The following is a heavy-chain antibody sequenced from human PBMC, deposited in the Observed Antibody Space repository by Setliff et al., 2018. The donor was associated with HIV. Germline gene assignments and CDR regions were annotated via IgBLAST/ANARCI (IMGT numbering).Heavy chain of an antibody. CDR1: GGSFSDYY. Sequence: SETLSLTCAVYGGSFSDYYWSWIRQPPGKGLEWIGEINRGGSTNYNPSLKSRVTISLDTSKRQFSLKLSSVTAADTAVYYCARESPDGLDYWGQGTLVTVSS. D-gene: IGHD2-8*01. CDR3: ARESPDGLDY. J-gene: IGHJ4*02. CDR2: INRGGST. V-gene: IGHV4-34*01.